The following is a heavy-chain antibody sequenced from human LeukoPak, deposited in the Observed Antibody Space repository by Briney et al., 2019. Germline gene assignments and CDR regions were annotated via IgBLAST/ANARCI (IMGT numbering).Heavy chain of an antibody. D-gene: IGHD1-26*01. J-gene: IGHJ6*02. CDR1: GASISSYY. Sequence: IPSETLSLICTVSGASISSYYWSWIRQPPGKGLEWIGDIYYSGSIKYNPSLKSRVTMSVDTSKNQFSLKLSSVTAADTAVYYCARGGRVGATHWYKDYYCGMDVWGQGTTVTVSS. CDR2: IYYSGSI. V-gene: IGHV4-59*12. CDR3: ARGGRVGATHWYKDYYCGMDV.